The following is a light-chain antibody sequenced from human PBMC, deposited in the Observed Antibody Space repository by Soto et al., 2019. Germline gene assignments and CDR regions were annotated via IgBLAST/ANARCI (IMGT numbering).Light chain of an antibody. Sequence: EMVLTQSPGTLSLSPGERATLSCRASQSVSSSYLAWYQQKPGQAPRLLIYGASSRATGIPDMFSGSGSVTDFTLTISRLEPEDFAVYYCQQYGETFGQGNKVEIK. CDR2: GAS. J-gene: IGKJ1*01. CDR1: QSVSSSY. V-gene: IGKV3-20*01. CDR3: QQYGET.